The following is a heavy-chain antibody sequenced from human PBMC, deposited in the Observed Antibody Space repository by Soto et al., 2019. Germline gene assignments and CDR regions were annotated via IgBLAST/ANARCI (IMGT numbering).Heavy chain of an antibody. J-gene: IGHJ6*02. CDR2: INQSGST. V-gene: IGHV4-34*01. Sequence: SETLSLTCAVYGGSFSGYYWIWIRQPPGKGLEWIGEINQSGSTNYKSSLKSRVTISVDTSKNQFSLKLSSVTAADTAVYYCAAADWGHNFYYGMDVWGQGTTVTVSS. D-gene: IGHD7-27*01. CDR1: GGSFSGYY. CDR3: AAADWGHNFYYGMDV.